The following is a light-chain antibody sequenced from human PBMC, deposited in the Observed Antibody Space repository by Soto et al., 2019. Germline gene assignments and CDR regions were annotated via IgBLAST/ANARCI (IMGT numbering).Light chain of an antibody. V-gene: IGKV3D-20*02. CDR1: QSVSSSY. CDR3: QQRSNWPPYT. J-gene: IGKJ2*01. CDR2: GAS. Sequence: EIVLTQSPGPLSLSPGERATLSCRASQSVSSSYLAWYQQKPGQAPRLLIYGASSRATGIPDRFSGSGSGTDFTLTISRLEPEDFAVYYCQQRSNWPPYTFGQGTKLEIK.